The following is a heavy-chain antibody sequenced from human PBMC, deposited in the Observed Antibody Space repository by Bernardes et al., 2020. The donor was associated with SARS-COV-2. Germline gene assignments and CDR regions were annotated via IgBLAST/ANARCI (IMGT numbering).Heavy chain of an antibody. D-gene: IGHD6-19*01. V-gene: IGHV4-59*01. Sequence: SETLSLTCTVSGGSISSYYCSWIRQPPGKGLEWIGYIYYSGSTNYNPSLKSRVTISVDTSKNQFSLKLSSVTAADTAVYYCARETPGIAVAGGYFDYWSQGTLVNVSS. CDR2: IYYSGST. J-gene: IGHJ4*02. CDR1: GGSISSYY. CDR3: ARETPGIAVAGGYFDY.